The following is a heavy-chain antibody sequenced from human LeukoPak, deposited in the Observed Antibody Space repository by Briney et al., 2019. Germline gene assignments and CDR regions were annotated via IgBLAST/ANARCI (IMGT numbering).Heavy chain of an antibody. CDR3: ARVGGSGYYSFDY. V-gene: IGHV1-2*02. Sequence: ASVKVSCKASGYTFTGYYMHWVRQAPGQGLEWMGWINPNSGGTNYAQKFQGRVTMTRDTSTSTVYMELSSLRSEDTAVYYCARVGGSGYYSFDYWGQGTLVTVSS. CDR1: GYTFTGYY. CDR2: INPNSGGT. J-gene: IGHJ4*02. D-gene: IGHD3-22*01.